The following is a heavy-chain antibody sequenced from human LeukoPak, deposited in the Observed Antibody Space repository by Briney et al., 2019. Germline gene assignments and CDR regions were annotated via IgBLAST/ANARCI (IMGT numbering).Heavy chain of an antibody. Sequence: SETLSLTCTVSGGSISSYYWSWIRQPPGKGLEWIGYIYYSGSTNYNPSLKSRVTISVDTSKNQFSLKLSSVTAADTAVYYCGKSLDYYYYYMDVWGKGTTVTVSS. CDR2: IYYSGST. CDR3: GKSLDYYYYYMDV. CDR1: GGSISSYY. V-gene: IGHV4-59*01. J-gene: IGHJ6*03.